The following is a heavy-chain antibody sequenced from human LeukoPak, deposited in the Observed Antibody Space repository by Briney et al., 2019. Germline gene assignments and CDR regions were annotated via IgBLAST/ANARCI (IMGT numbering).Heavy chain of an antibody. CDR3: ARGYFDC. V-gene: IGHV3-9*01. Sequence: GGSLRLSCTASGFTFDDYAMHWVRQAPGKGLEWVSGISWNSGSIGYADSVKGRFTISRDNAKNSLYLQMNSLRAEDTAVYYCARGYFDCWGQGTLVTVSS. J-gene: IGHJ4*02. CDR1: GFTFDDYA. CDR2: ISWNSGSI.